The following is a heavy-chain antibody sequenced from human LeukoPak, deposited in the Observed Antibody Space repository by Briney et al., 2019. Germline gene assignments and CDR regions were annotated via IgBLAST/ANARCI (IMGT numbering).Heavy chain of an antibody. CDR1: GGSISSYY. J-gene: IGHJ4*02. Sequence: SETLSLTCTVSGGSISSYYWSWIRQLAGKGMEWIGRIYTSGSTNYNASLKSRVTMSVDTSKNQFSLNLSSVTAADTAVYYCAREAEAAAGRGFDYWGQGTLVTVAS. CDR2: IYTSGST. D-gene: IGHD6-13*01. CDR3: AREAEAAAGRGFDY. V-gene: IGHV4-4*07.